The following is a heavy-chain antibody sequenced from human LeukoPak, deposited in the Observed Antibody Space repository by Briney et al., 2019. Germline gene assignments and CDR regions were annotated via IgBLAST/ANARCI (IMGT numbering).Heavy chain of an antibody. J-gene: IGHJ5*02. V-gene: IGHV4-30-4*01. D-gene: IGHD3-22*01. CDR1: GGSITSGDYY. CDR2: MYYSGST. CDR3: ARPYYYDSRIDP. Sequence: SETLSLTCTVSGGSITSGDYYWSWIRQPPGKGVEWIAHMYYSGSTYYNPSLKSRVTMSADTSKNQFSLKLSSVTAADTAVYYCARPYYYDSRIDPWGQGTLVTVSS.